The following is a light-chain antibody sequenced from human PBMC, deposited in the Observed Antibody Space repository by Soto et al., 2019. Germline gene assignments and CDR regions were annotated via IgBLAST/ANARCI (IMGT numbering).Light chain of an antibody. CDR1: QSVSSN. Sequence: EIVMTQSPATLSVSPGERATLSCRASQSVSSNLACYQQKPGQAPRLLMYGASIRAAGVPDSFSGSGSGTEFTLTISRLEPEDFTVYYCHHYETFGQGTKVDIK. CDR3: HHYET. V-gene: IGKV3D-15*01. CDR2: GAS. J-gene: IGKJ1*01.